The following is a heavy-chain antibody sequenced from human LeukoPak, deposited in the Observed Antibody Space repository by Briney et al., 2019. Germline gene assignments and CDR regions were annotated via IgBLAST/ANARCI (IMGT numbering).Heavy chain of an antibody. CDR2: ISSSSSYI. CDR3: ARDRMVRGVIGAFDI. V-gene: IGHV3-21*01. J-gene: IGHJ3*02. D-gene: IGHD3-10*01. Sequence: GGSLRLSCAASGFTFSSYSMNWVRQAPRKGLEWVSSISSSSSYIYYADSVKGRFTISRDNAKNSLYLQMNSLRAEDTAVYYCARDRMVRGVIGAFDIWGQGTMVTVSS. CDR1: GFTFSSYS.